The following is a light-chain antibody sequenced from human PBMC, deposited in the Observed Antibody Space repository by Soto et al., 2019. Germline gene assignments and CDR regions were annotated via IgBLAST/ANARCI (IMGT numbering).Light chain of an antibody. CDR1: QSVSSN. CDR3: QQYNDWPRT. CDR2: GAX. V-gene: IGKV3-15*01. Sequence: IVGKESTASWSVSPGKRATLSCRASQSVSSNLAWYQQKPGESPRLLIXGAXTRATGIPARFSGSGSGTEFTLTISSLQSEDFAVYYCQQYNDWPRTFGQGTKV. J-gene: IGKJ1*01.